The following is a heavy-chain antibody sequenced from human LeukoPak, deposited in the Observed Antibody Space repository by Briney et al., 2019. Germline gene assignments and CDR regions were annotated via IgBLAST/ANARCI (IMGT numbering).Heavy chain of an antibody. CDR3: ARGEHCGGDCYSSWYFDL. V-gene: IGHV3-30-3*01. CDR2: ISYDGSNK. J-gene: IGHJ2*01. D-gene: IGHD2-21*02. CDR1: GFTFSSYA. Sequence: GSLRLSCAASGFTFSSYAMHWVRQAPGKGLEWVAVISYDGSNKYYADSVKGRFTISRDNSKNTLYLQMNSLRDEDTAVYYCARGEHCGGDCYSSWYFDLWGRGTLVTVSS.